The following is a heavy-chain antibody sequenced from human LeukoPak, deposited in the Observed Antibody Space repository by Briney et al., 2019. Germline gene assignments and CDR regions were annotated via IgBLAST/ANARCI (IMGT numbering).Heavy chain of an antibody. J-gene: IGHJ6*03. D-gene: IGHD3-9*01. CDR1: GFTSSTYA. CDR3: ASPGKFDWLLFYYYMDV. Sequence: GGSLRPSFEPPGFTSSTYAMNWVPQAQAKGREWVAVISNDGSNKYYAESVKGRFTISRDSSKNTLYLQMNSLRAEDTAVYYCASPGKFDWLLFYYYMDVWGKGTTVTVSS. CDR2: ISNDGSNK. V-gene: IGHV3-30-3*01.